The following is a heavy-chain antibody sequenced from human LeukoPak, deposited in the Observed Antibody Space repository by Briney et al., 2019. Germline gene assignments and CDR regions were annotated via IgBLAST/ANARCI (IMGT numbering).Heavy chain of an antibody. CDR3: ARENYYGSGSYCFDY. J-gene: IGHJ4*02. V-gene: IGHV3-7*03. D-gene: IGHD3-10*01. CDR2: IKQDGSGK. CDR1: GFTFSSYW. Sequence: GGSLRLSCAASGFTFSSYWMSWVRQAPGKGLEWVANIKQDGSGKYYVDSVKGRFTISRDNAKNSLYLQMSSLRAEDTAVYYCARENYYGSGSYCFDYWGQGTLVTVSS.